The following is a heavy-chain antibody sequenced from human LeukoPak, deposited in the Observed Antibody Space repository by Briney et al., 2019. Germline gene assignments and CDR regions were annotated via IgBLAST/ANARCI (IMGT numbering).Heavy chain of an antibody. V-gene: IGHV1-2*02. CDR2: INPNSGGT. CDR1: GYTFTGYY. J-gene: IGHJ4*02. D-gene: IGHD3-16*01. CDR3: AREPTSSFVPAVDH. Sequence: GASVKVSCKASGYTFTGYYMHWVRQAPGQGLEWMGWINPNSGGTNYAQKFQGRVTMTRDTSISTAYMELSRLRSDDTAVYYCAREPTSSFVPAVDHWGQGTLVTASS.